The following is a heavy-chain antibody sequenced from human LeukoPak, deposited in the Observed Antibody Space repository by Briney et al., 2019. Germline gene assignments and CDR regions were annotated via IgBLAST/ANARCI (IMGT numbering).Heavy chain of an antibody. CDR3: ARDYYYGSGSYTYFDY. D-gene: IGHD3-10*01. J-gene: IGHJ4*02. CDR1: GITVSSNY. V-gene: IGHV3-66*01. Sequence: GGSLRLSCAASGITVSSNYMSWVRQAPGKGLEWVSVIYSGGSTYYADSVKGRFTISRDNSKNTLYLQMNSLRAEDTAVYYCARDYYYGSGSYTYFDYWGQGTLVTVSS. CDR2: IYSGGST.